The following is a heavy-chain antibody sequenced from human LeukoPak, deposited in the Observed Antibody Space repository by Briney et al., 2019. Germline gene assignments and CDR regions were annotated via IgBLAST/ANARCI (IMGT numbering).Heavy chain of an antibody. CDR2: INPHTGGT. J-gene: IGHJ4*02. D-gene: IGHD4-23*01. CDR1: GYTFTGYY. V-gene: IGHV1-2*02. CDR3: ARKPGGDYGGNLDY. Sequence: ASVKVSCKASGYTFTGYYMHWVRQAPGQGLEWMGWINPHTGGTNYAQRFQGRVTMTRDTSITTAYMDLSRLRSDDTAVYYCARKPGGDYGGNLDYWGQGTLVTVSS.